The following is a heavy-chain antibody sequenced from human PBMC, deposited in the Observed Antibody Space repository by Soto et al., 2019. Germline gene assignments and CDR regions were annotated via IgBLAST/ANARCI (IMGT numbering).Heavy chain of an antibody. J-gene: IGHJ6*03. V-gene: IGHV4-34*01. CDR2: INHSGST. CDR1: GGSFSGYY. Sequence: QVQLQQWGAGLLKPSETLSLTCAVYGGSFSGYYWSWSRQPPGKGLEWSGEINHSGSTSYNPSLKSRVTISVDTSKNQFSLKMSSVTAADTAVYYCAVKYYAFLTGFVHTAKKPHMDVWGKGTTVTVFS. CDR3: AVKYYAFLTGFVHTAKKPHMDV. D-gene: IGHD3-9*01.